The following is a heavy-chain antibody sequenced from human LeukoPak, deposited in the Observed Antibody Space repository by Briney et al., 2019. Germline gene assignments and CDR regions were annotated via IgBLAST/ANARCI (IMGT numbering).Heavy chain of an antibody. J-gene: IGHJ4*02. V-gene: IGHV1-2*02. CDR3: ARDGGHYYDASGYYSGFDY. CDR2: INPNSDDP. CDR1: GYTFTDYY. Sequence: GASVKVSCKASGYTFTDYYMHWVRQAPGQGLEWMGWINPNSDDPKYAQKFQGRVTMTRDTSISTAHMELSSLRSDDTAIYYCARDGGHYYDASGYYSGFDYWGQGTLVTVSS. D-gene: IGHD3-22*01.